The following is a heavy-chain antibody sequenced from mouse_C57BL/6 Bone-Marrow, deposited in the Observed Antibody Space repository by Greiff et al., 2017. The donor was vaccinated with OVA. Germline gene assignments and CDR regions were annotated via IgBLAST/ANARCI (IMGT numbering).Heavy chain of an antibody. CDR3: ARILDYYGSIHWYFDV. V-gene: IGHV1-69*01. Sequence: QVQLQQPGAELVMPGASVKLSCKASGYTFTSYWMHWVKQRPGQGLEWIGEIDPSDSYTNSNKKFKGKSTLSVDKSSSTAYMQLSSLTSEDSAVYYCARILDYYGSIHWYFDVWGTGTTVTVSS. CDR1: GYTFTSYW. CDR2: IDPSDSYT. J-gene: IGHJ1*03. D-gene: IGHD1-1*01.